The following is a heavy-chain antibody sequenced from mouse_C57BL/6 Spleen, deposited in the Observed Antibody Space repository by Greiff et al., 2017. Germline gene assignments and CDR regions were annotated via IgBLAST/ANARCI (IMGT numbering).Heavy chain of an antibody. Sequence: EVQLQQSGPELVKPGASVKISCKASGYTFTDYYMNWVKQSHGQSLEWIGDLNPNNGGTSYNQKFKGKATLTVDKSSSTAYMELRSLTSEDSAVDYCARGGYGSSPWYFDVWGTGTTVTVSS. CDR1: GYTFTDYY. CDR3: ARGGYGSSPWYFDV. CDR2: LNPNNGGT. D-gene: IGHD1-1*01. V-gene: IGHV1-26*01. J-gene: IGHJ1*03.